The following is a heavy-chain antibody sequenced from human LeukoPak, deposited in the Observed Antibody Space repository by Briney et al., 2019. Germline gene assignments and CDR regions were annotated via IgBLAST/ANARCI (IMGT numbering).Heavy chain of an antibody. CDR3: ARVGPLFYGSTSYYYYYMDV. V-gene: IGHV4-4*07. J-gene: IGHJ6*03. CDR1: GGSISTYY. D-gene: IGHD3-10*01. CDR2: ILTSGST. Sequence: PESLSLPCLLSGGSISTYYWSWLRQPAGERLEWIVRILTSGSTTYNPALATRVTISVNKSKNQFSLKLSSVTAADTAVYYCARVGPLFYGSTSYYYYYMDVWGKGTTVTVSS.